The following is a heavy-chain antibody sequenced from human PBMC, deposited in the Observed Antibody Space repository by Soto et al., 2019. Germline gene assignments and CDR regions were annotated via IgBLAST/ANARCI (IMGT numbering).Heavy chain of an antibody. Sequence: ASVKVSCKASGYNFTNYGISWVRQAPGQGLEWMGWISAYNDNTNYAQKVQGRVTMTTDTSTSTAYMELRSLRSDDTAVYYCARDRWRDGYNYGPDYWGQGTLVTVSS. CDR1: GYNFTNYG. CDR2: ISAYNDNT. V-gene: IGHV1-18*01. CDR3: ARDRWRDGYNYGPDY. D-gene: IGHD5-12*01. J-gene: IGHJ4*02.